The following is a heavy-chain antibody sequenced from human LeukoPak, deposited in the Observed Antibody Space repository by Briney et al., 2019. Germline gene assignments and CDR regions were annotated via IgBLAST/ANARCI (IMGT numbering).Heavy chain of an antibody. CDR1: GFTVSSNY. D-gene: IGHD6-13*01. CDR2: ISYDGSNK. V-gene: IGHV3-30-3*01. J-gene: IGHJ5*02. Sequence: GGSLRLSCAASGFTVSSNYMSWVRQAPGKGLEWVAVISYDGSNKYYADSVKGRFTISRDNSKNTLYLQMNSLRAEDTAVYYCARGARTSWYNWFDPWGQGTLVTVSS. CDR3: ARGARTSWYNWFDP.